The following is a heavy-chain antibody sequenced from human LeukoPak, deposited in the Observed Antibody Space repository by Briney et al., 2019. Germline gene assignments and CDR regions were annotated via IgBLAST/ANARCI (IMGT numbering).Heavy chain of an antibody. CDR1: GGSFSGYY. D-gene: IGHD3-22*01. J-gene: IGHJ4*02. CDR3: ARKVAGSGNYDY. CDR2: IYFSGST. V-gene: IGHV4-31*11. Sequence: SETLSLTCAVYGGSFSGYYWSWIRQHPGKGLEWIGYIYFSGSTYYNPSLKSRVTISLDTSKNQFSLKLNSVTAADTAMYYCARKVAGSGNYDYWGQGTLVTVSS.